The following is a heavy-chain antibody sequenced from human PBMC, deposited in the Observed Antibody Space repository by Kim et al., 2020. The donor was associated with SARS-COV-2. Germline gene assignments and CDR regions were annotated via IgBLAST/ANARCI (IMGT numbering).Heavy chain of an antibody. V-gene: IGHV5-10-1*01. Sequence: GESLKISCKTSGYTFTTYWITWVRQMPGKGLEWMGRIDPDESYSVYSPSFQGHVTISVDKSTTTAYLQWSSLEASDSAIYYCARVLVGYSYPFDYWGQGT. CDR3: ARVLVGYSYPFDY. D-gene: IGHD2-8*01. CDR2: IDPDESYS. J-gene: IGHJ4*02. CDR1: GYTFTTYW.